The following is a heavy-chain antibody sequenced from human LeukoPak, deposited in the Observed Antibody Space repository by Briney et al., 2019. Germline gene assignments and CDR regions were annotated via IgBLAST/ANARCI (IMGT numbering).Heavy chain of an antibody. D-gene: IGHD3-16*01. J-gene: IGHJ4*02. V-gene: IGHV1-2*02. Sequence: ASVKVSCKASGYMFTGYHMHWVRQAPGQGLEWMGWISLNSGGTSYAQTFEGRVTMTRDTSISTAYMELSRLRSADTAVYYCAKEGGGLDYWGQGTLVTVSS. CDR3: AKEGGGLDY. CDR2: ISLNSGGT. CDR1: GYMFTGYH.